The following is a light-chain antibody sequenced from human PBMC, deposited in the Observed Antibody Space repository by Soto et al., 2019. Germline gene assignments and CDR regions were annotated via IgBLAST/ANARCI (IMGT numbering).Light chain of an antibody. CDR3: QSYDSSLSGSV. Sequence: QSVLTQPPSVSGAAGQRVTISCTGCSSNIGAGYDVHWYQQLPGTAPKLLIYGNSNRPSGVPDRFSGSKSGTSASLAITGLQAEDEAHYYCQSYDSSLSGSVFGGGTKLTVL. CDR1: SSNIGAGYD. CDR2: GNS. J-gene: IGLJ3*02. V-gene: IGLV1-40*01.